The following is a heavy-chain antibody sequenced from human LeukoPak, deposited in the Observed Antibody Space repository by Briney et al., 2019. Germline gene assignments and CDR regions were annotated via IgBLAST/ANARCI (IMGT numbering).Heavy chain of an antibody. V-gene: IGHV3-48*03. J-gene: IGHJ4*02. D-gene: IGHD5-18*01. CDR3: ARVAEIQLWLRSAFDY. CDR1: GFTFSSYE. CDR2: ISSSGSTI. Sequence: PGGSLRLSCAASGFTFSSYEMNWVRQAPGKGLEWLSYISSSGSTIYYADSVKGRFTISRDNAKNSLYLQMNSLRDEDTAVYYCARVAEIQLWLRSAFDYWGQGTLVTVSS.